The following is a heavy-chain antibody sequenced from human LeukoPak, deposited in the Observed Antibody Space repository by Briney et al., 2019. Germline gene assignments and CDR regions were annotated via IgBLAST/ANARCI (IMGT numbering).Heavy chain of an antibody. Sequence: ASVKVSCKASGGTFSSYAISWVQQAPGQGLEWMGRIIPILGIANYAQKFQGRVTITADKSTSTAYMELSSLRSEDTAVYYCARDRPPYYYDSSGSFDYRGQGTLVTVSS. J-gene: IGHJ4*02. D-gene: IGHD3-22*01. CDR1: GGTFSSYA. V-gene: IGHV1-69*04. CDR3: ARDRPPYYYDSSGSFDY. CDR2: IIPILGIA.